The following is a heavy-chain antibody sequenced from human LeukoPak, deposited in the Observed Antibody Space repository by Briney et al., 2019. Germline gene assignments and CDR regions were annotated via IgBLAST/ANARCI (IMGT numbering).Heavy chain of an antibody. V-gene: IGHV6-1*01. CDR3: TKLHGS. CDR2: TYFRSRWYN. CDR1: GDSVSSTSAA. J-gene: IGHJ5*02. Sequence: KSSQTLSLTCALSGDSVSSTSAAWNWIRQSPSRGLEWLGRTYFRSRWYNDYAVSVKSRITINPDTSKNQFSLQLNSVTPEDAAVYYCTKLHGSWGQGTLVTVSS. D-gene: IGHD4-23*01.